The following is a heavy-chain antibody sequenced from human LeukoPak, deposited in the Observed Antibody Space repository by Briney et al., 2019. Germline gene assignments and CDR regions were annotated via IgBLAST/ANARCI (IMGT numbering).Heavy chain of an antibody. CDR2: IYYSGST. D-gene: IGHD2-2*01. V-gene: IGHV4-30-4*08. J-gene: IGHJ5*02. CDR1: GGSISSGDYY. Sequence: PSETLSLTCTVSGGSISSGDYYWSWIRQPPGKGLEWIGFIYYSGSTYYNPSLTSRVTISVDTSKNQCSLKRSSVTAADTAVYYCARVWYQLLAGWFDPWGQGTLVTVSS. CDR3: ARVWYQLLAGWFDP.